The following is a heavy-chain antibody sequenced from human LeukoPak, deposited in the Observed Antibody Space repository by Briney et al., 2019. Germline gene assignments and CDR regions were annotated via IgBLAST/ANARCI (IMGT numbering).Heavy chain of an antibody. D-gene: IGHD2-2*01. CDR3: ASSHRIPHCSSTSCQSSGFDY. J-gene: IGHJ4*02. Sequence: VASVKVSCKASGYTFTSYSISWVRQAPGQGLEWMGWISAYNGNTNYAQKLQGRVTMTTDTSTSTAYMELRSLRSDDTAVYYCASSHRIPHCSSTSCQSSGFDYWGQGTLVTVSS. CDR2: ISAYNGNT. V-gene: IGHV1-18*04. CDR1: GYTFTSYS.